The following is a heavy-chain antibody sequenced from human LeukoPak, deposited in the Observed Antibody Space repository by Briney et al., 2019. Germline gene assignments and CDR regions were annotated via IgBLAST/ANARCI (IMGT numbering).Heavy chain of an antibody. Sequence: PSETLSLTCAVYGGSFSGYYWSWIRQPPGKGLEWIGEINHSGSTNYNPSLKSRVTISVDTSKNQFSLKLRSVTAADTAVYYCARGRGRAPTYYYYGMDVWGQGTTVTVSS. V-gene: IGHV4-34*01. D-gene: IGHD4-4*01. CDR2: INHSGST. CDR1: GGSFSGYY. CDR3: ARGRGRAPTYYYYGMDV. J-gene: IGHJ6*02.